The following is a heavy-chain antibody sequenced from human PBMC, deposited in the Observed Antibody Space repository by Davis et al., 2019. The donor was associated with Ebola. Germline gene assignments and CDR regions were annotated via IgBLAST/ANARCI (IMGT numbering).Heavy chain of an antibody. D-gene: IGHD6-13*01. J-gene: IGHJ4*02. CDR2: ISAYNGNT. CDR1: GYTFSSYG. Sequence: ASVKVSCKASGYTFSSYGFSWVRQAPGQGLEWMGWISAYNGNTNYAQKLQGRVTMTTDTSTSTAYMELRSLRSDDTAVYYCARGRGIAAAGPVDYWGQGTLVTVSS. V-gene: IGHV1-18*01. CDR3: ARGRGIAAAGPVDY.